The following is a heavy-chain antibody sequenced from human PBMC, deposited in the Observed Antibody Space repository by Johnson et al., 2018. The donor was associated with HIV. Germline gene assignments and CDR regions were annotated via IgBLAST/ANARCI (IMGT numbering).Heavy chain of an antibody. D-gene: IGHD6-6*01. CDR2: ISYDGSNK. CDR3: ARPSSIASLYDEFDI. CDR1: GFTFSSYA. V-gene: IGHV3-30*04. Sequence: QMQLVESGGGVVQPGRSLRLSCAASGFTFSSYAMHWVRQAPGKGLEWVAVISYDGSNKHYADSVKGRFTISRDNSKNTLYLQMNSLRVEDTVVYYCARPSSIASLYDEFDIWGQGTMVTVSS. J-gene: IGHJ3*02.